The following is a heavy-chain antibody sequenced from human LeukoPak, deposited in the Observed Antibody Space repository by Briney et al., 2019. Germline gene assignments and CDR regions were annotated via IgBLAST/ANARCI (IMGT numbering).Heavy chain of an antibody. CDR1: GFTFDDYG. CDR2: INWNGGST. J-gene: IGHJ4*02. D-gene: IGHD2-2*01. Sequence: GGSLRLSCAASGFTFDDYGMSWVRQAPGKGLEWVSGINWNGGSTGYADSVKGRFTISRDNAKNSLYLQMNSLRAEDTALYYCARVHCSSTSCPGDYCGQGTLVTVSS. CDR3: ARVHCSSTSCPGDY. V-gene: IGHV3-20*04.